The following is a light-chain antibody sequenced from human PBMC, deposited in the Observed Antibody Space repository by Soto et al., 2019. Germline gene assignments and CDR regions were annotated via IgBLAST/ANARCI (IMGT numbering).Light chain of an antibody. Sequence: QSVLTQPPSASGSPGQSVTISCTGTSSDVGGYNYVSGYQQHPGKAPKLMIYEVSKRPSGVPDRFSGSNSGNTASLTVSGLQAEDEADYYCSSYAGSNNWVFGGGTKLTVL. CDR3: SSYAGSNNWV. CDR1: SSDVGGYNY. J-gene: IGLJ3*02. V-gene: IGLV2-8*01. CDR2: EVS.